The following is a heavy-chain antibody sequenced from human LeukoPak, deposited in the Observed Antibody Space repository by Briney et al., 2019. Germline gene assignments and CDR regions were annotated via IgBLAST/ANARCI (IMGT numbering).Heavy chain of an antibody. CDR3: ARVPVGATDDY. Sequence: GGSLRLSCAASGFTFSSYWMHWVRHAPGRGLVWVSRINSDGSSTSYADSVKGRFTISRDNAKNTLYLQMNSLRAEDTAVYYCARVPVGATDDYWGQGTLVTVSS. D-gene: IGHD1-26*01. J-gene: IGHJ4*02. CDR1: GFTFSSYW. V-gene: IGHV3-74*01. CDR2: INSDGSST.